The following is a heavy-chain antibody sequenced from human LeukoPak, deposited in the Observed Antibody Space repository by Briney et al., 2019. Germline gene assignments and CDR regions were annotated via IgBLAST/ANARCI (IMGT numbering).Heavy chain of an antibody. V-gene: IGHV3-30-3*01. D-gene: IGHD6-6*01. CDR2: ISYDGSNE. CDR3: ARPPHRGPSRYYFDY. Sequence: GGSLRLSCAASGFTFSSYAMHWVRQAPGKGPDWVTLISYDGSNEYYADSVKGRFTIPRDNSKNTLYLQMNSLRAEDTAVYYCARPPHRGPSRYYFDYWGQGTLVTVSS. CDR1: GFTFSSYA. J-gene: IGHJ4*02.